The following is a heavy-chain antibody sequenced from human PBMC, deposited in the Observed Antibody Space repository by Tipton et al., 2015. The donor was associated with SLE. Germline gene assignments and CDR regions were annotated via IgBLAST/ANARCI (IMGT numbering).Heavy chain of an antibody. CDR1: GGSFSGYY. J-gene: IGHJ3*02. CDR2: INHSRST. CDR3: ARDVLAAAGTPEDAFDI. D-gene: IGHD6-13*01. V-gene: IGHV4-34*01. Sequence: TLSLTCAVYGGSFSGYYWSWIRQPPGKGLEWIGEINHSRSTNYNPSLKSRVTISVDTSKNQFSLKLSSVTAADTAVYYCARDVLAAAGTPEDAFDIWGQGTMVTVSS.